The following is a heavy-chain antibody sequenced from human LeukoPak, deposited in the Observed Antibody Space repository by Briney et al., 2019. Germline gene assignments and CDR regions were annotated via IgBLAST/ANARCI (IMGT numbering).Heavy chain of an antibody. J-gene: IGHJ4*02. Sequence: ASVKVSCKASGYTFTGYYMHWVRQAPGQGLEWMGRIIPILGIANYAQKFQGRVTITADKSTSTAYMELSSLRSEDTAVYYCASSTTGSYPPLFDYWGQGTLVTVSS. CDR1: GYTFTGYY. V-gene: IGHV1-69*02. CDR3: ASSTTGSYPPLFDY. D-gene: IGHD3-10*01. CDR2: IIPILGIA.